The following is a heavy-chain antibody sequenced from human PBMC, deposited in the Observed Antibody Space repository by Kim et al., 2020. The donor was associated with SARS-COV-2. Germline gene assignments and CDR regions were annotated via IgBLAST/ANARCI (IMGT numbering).Heavy chain of an antibody. CDR2: INHSGST. V-gene: IGHV4-34*01. D-gene: IGHD6-6*01. J-gene: IGHJ4*02. CDR3: ARGDIAARPLDY. Sequence: SETLSLTCAVYGGSFSCYYWSWIRQPPGKGLEWIGEINHSGSTNYNPSLKSRVTISVDTSKNQFSLKLSSVTAADTAVYYCARGDIAARPLDYWGQGTLVTVSS. CDR1: GGSFSCYY.